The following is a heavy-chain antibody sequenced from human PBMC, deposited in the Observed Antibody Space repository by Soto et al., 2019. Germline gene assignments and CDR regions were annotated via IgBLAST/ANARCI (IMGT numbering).Heavy chain of an antibody. CDR2: ISSSSSYI. J-gene: IGHJ6*02. Sequence: GGSLRLSCAASGFTFSSYSMNWVRQAPGKGLEWVSSISSSSSYIYYADSVKGRFTISRGNAKNSLYLQMNSLRAEDTAVYYCATTVGVVAATTFPYYYDMDVWGQGTTVTVSS. CDR3: ATTVGVVAATTFPYYYDMDV. D-gene: IGHD2-15*01. CDR1: GFTFSSYS. V-gene: IGHV3-21*01.